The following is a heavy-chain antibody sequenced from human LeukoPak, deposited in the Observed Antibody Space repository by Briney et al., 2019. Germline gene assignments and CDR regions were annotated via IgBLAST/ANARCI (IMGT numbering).Heavy chain of an antibody. CDR1: GGTFSSYA. CDR3: ARDSMVRGVIISNYYYYGMDV. CDR2: IIPIFGTA. J-gene: IGHJ6*04. D-gene: IGHD3-10*01. Sequence: GASVKVSCKASGGTFSSYAISCVRQAPGQGLEWMGGIIPIFGTANYAQKFQGRVTITADESTSTAYMELSSLRSEDTAVYYCARDSMVRGVIISNYYYYGMDVWGKGTTVTVSS. V-gene: IGHV1-69*13.